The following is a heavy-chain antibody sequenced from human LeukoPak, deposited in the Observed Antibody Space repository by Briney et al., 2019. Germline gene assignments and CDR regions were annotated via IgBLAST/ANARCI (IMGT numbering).Heavy chain of an antibody. J-gene: IGHJ4*02. Sequence: GGSLRLSCAASGLTFSNYAMTWVRQAPGKGLQWVSAITGSGGSAYNADSVKGRFAISRDNSKNTLYLQMNSLRAEDTAVYYCATLRLGPTGYSGYGGEDYWGQGTLVTVSS. V-gene: IGHV3-23*01. CDR3: ATLRLGPTGYSGYGGEDY. D-gene: IGHD5-12*01. CDR2: ITGSGGSA. CDR1: GLTFSNYA.